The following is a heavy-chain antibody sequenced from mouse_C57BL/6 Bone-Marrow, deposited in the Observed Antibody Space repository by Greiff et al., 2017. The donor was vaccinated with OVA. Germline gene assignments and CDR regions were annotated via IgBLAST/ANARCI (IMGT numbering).Heavy chain of an antibody. J-gene: IGHJ3*01. V-gene: IGHV1-15*01. Sequence: VKLVESGAELVRPGASVTLSCKASGYTFTDYEMHWVKQTPVHGLEWIGAIDPETGGTAYNQKFKGKAILTADKSSSTAYMELRSLTSEDSAVYYCTRSFYDYDLAWFAYWGQGTLVTVSA. CDR2: IDPETGGT. CDR3: TRSFYDYDLAWFAY. D-gene: IGHD2-4*01. CDR1: GYTFTDYE.